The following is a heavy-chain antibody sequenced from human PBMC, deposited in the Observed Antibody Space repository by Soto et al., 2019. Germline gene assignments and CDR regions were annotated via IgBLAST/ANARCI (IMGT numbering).Heavy chain of an antibody. CDR2: ISSGGGTI. Sequence: GGALRLSWAASGFTFSDYYMTWIRQAPGKGLEWVSYISSGGGTIHYEDSVKGRFTISSYKAKTSLYLQMNSLRAEDTAVYYCARTPITSARYHYHXWGQGTLVTVSX. CDR3: ARTPITSARYHYHX. CDR1: GFTFSDYY. J-gene: IGHJ4*02. D-gene: IGHD3-10*01. V-gene: IGHV3-11*01.